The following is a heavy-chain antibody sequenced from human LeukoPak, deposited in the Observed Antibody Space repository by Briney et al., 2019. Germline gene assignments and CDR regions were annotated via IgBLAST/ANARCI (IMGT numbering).Heavy chain of an antibody. D-gene: IGHD3-3*01. CDR3: AKDPYDFWSGPSFDY. CDR1: GFTFSSYG. J-gene: IGHJ4*02. V-gene: IGHV3-33*06. CDR2: IWYDGSNK. Sequence: GGSLRLSCAASGFTFSSYGMHWVRQAPGKGLEWVAVIWYDGSNKYYADSVKGRFTISRDNSKNTLYLQMNSLRAEDTAVYYCAKDPYDFWSGPSFDYWGQGTLVTVSS.